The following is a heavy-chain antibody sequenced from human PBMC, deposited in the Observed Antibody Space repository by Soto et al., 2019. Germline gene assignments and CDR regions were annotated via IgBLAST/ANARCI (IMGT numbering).Heavy chain of an antibody. CDR3: ARGYYDFWSGDYYYGMDV. Sequence: QVQLVQSGAEVKKPGASVKVSCKASGYTFTSYDINWVRQATGQGLEWMGWMNPNSGNTGYPQKFQGRDTMTRNTSISTAYMELISLRSEDTSVYYCARGYYDFWSGDYYYGMDVWGQGTTVTVSS. V-gene: IGHV1-8*01. J-gene: IGHJ6*02. D-gene: IGHD3-3*01. CDR1: GYTFTSYD. CDR2: MNPNSGNT.